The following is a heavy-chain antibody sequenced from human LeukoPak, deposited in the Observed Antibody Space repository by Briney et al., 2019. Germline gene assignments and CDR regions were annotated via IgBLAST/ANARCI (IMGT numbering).Heavy chain of an antibody. CDR2: INPSGGST. V-gene: IGHV1-46*01. J-gene: IGHJ4*02. D-gene: IGHD5-24*01. Sequence: ASVKVPFKASGYTFSSYYMHWVRQAPGQGLEWMGIINPSGGSTSYAQKFQGRVTMTRDTSTSTVYMELSSLRSEDTAVYYCARAGDGGYFYYWGQGTLVTVSS. CDR1: GYTFSSYY. CDR3: ARAGDGGYFYY.